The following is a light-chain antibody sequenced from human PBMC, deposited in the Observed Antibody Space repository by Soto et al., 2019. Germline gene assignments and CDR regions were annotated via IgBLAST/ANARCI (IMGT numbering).Light chain of an antibody. CDR1: ASDVGTYNY. Sequence: QSVLTQPASVSASPGQSITISCTGSASDVGTYNYVSWYQLHPGKAPKLIIYEVSDRPSGVSNRFSGSKSGNTASLTISGLQAEDEAHYYCCSFTSSRTLIFGGGTKLTVL. J-gene: IGLJ2*01. CDR3: CSFTSSRTLI. CDR2: EVS. V-gene: IGLV2-14*01.